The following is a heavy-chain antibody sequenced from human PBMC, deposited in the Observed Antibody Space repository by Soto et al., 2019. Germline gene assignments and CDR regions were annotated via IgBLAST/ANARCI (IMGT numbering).Heavy chain of an antibody. CDR2: ISYDGSNK. Sequence: PGGSLRLSCAASGFTFSSYGMHWVRQAPGKWLEWVAVISYDGSNKYYADSVKGRFTISRDNSKNTLYLQMNSLRAEDTAVYYCAKWVAARPLYYGMDVWGQGXTVTVYS. CDR3: AKWVAARPLYYGMDV. D-gene: IGHD6-6*01. V-gene: IGHV3-30*18. J-gene: IGHJ6*02. CDR1: GFTFSSYG.